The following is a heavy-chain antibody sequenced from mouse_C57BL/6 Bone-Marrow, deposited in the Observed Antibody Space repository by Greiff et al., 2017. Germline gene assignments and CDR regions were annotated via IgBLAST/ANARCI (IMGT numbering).Heavy chain of an antibody. CDR2: IRSKSNNYAT. D-gene: IGHD1-1*01. CDR1: GFSFNTYA. Sequence: EVHLVESGGGLVQPKGSLKLSCAASGFSFNTYAMNWVRQAPGTGLEWVARIRSKSNNYATYSADSVKDRFTISRDDSESMLYLQMNNLKTEDTAMYYCVRDYYGSSSYAMDYWGQGTSVTVSS. V-gene: IGHV10-1*01. J-gene: IGHJ4*01. CDR3: VRDYYGSSSYAMDY.